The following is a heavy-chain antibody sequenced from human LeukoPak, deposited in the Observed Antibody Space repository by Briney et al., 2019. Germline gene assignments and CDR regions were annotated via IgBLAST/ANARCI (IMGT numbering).Heavy chain of an antibody. D-gene: IGHD3-10*01. CDR1: GYTFTSYD. CDR2: MNPNSGNT. CDR3: ARKGDYYGSGSYYNFVNWFDP. V-gene: IGHV1-8*01. Sequence: ASVTVSFTASGYTFTSYDINWVRQATGQGLERMGWMNPNSGNTGYAQKFQGRVSMTRNTSISTAYMELSSLRSEATAVYYCARKGDYYGSGSYYNFVNWFDPWGQGTLVTVSS. J-gene: IGHJ5*02.